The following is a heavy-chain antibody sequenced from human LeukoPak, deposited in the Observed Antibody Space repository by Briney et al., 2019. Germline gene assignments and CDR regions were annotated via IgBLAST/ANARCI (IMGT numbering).Heavy chain of an antibody. V-gene: IGHV4-34*01. J-gene: IGHJ6*03. CDR1: GGSFSGHY. CDR2: INHSGST. CDR3: ARDDYYYYYMDV. Sequence: SEILSLTCAVYGGSFSGHYWTWIRQPPGKGLEWIGEINHSGSTNYNPSLKSRVTISVDTSKNQFSLKLSSVTAADTAVYYCARDDYYYYYMDVWGKGTTVTISS.